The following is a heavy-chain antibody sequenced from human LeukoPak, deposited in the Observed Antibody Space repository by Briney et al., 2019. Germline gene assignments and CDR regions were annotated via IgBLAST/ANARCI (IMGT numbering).Heavy chain of an antibody. CDR2: ITSDGSST. J-gene: IGHJ5*02. D-gene: IGHD5-18*01. CDR1: GFTFSRYW. V-gene: IGHV3-74*01. CDR3: ARDQPGRSYDT. Sequence: GGPLRLSCAASGFTFSRYWMHWVRQAPEKGLVWVSRITSDGSSTGYADSVKGRFTISRDNAKNTLYPQMSSLRAEDTAVYYCARDQPGRSYDTWGQGTLVTVSS.